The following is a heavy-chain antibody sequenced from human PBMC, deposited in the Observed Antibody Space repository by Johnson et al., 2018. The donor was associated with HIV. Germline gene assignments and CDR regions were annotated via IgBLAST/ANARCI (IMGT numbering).Heavy chain of an antibody. D-gene: IGHD6-19*01. CDR2: IWYDGSNK. V-gene: IGHV3-33*06. Sequence: QMQLVESGGGVVQPGRSLRLSCTASGFTFSSYGIHWVRQAPGKGLEWVALIWYDGSNKYYADSVKGRFTISRDTLKNTLYLQMNSLRAEDTAVYYSGKDRAVAGKGHDAFDIWGQVTMVTVSS. CDR1: GFTFSSYG. J-gene: IGHJ3*02. CDR3: GKDRAVAGKGHDAFDI.